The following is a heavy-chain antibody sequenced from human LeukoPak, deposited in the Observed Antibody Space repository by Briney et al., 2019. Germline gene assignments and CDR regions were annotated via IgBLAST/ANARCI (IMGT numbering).Heavy chain of an antibody. Sequence: ASVTVSCTASGYTFTSYYMHWVRQAPGQGLEWMGIINPSGGSTSYAQKFQGRVTMTRDTSTSTVYMELSSLRSEDTAVYYCARDRTQTRGFDPWGQGTLVTVSS. V-gene: IGHV1-46*01. CDR2: INPSGGST. J-gene: IGHJ5*02. CDR3: ARDRTQTRGFDP. CDR1: GYTFTSYY. D-gene: IGHD1/OR15-1a*01.